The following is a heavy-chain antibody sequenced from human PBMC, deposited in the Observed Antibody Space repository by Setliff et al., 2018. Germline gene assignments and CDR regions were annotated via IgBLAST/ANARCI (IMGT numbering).Heavy chain of an antibody. CDR3: ARQQQLVIGSTAYYYYGMDV. V-gene: IGHV4-39*07. CDR1: GGSISSSSYY. Sequence: KASETLSLTCTVSGGSISSSSYYWGWIRQPPGKGPEWIGIIYYSGSTYYNPSLKSRVTISVDTSKNQFSLKLSSVTAADTAVYYCARQQQLVIGSTAYYYYGMDVWGQGTTVTVSS. D-gene: IGHD6-13*01. J-gene: IGHJ6*02. CDR2: IYYSGST.